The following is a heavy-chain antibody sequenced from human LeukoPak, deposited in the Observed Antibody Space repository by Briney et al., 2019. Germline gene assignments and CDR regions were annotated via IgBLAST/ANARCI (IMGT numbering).Heavy chain of an antibody. D-gene: IGHD3-22*01. Sequence: GGSLRLSCAASGFPFSSSVMHWVRQAPGKGLEWVSFTSYDGSNKYYADSVKGRFTISRDNSKNTLDLQMNSLRTEDTAMYYCARGDDSSGYFYSYFDYWGQGTLVTVSS. J-gene: IGHJ4*02. CDR3: ARGDDSSGYFYSYFDY. CDR1: GFPFSSSV. CDR2: TSYDGSNK. V-gene: IGHV3-30-3*01.